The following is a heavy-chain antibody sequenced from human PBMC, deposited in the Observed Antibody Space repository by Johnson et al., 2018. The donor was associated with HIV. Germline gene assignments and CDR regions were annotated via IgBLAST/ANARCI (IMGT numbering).Heavy chain of an antibody. CDR1: GLTFSSYA. J-gene: IGHJ3*02. D-gene: IGHD6-13*01. Sequence: QVQLVESGGGVVQPGRSLRLSCAASGLTFSSYAMHWVRQAPGKGLEWVAVISYDGSNKYYADSVKGRFTISRDNSKNTLYLQMNSLRAEDTAVYYCASAEIAAAATGHDAFDIWGQGTMVTVSS. CDR2: ISYDGSNK. CDR3: ASAEIAAAATGHDAFDI. V-gene: IGHV3-30*04.